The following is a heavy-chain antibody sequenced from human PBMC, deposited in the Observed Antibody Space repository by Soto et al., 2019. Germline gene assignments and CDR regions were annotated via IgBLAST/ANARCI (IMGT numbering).Heavy chain of an antibody. J-gene: IGHJ4*02. CDR1: GFAFNDFA. Sequence: TVGSLRLSCAASGFAFNDFAMNWVRQAPGKGPEWLSTISGSGDKTFHSDSVKGRFNISRDNSNNKMFLQMNSLRAEDTAIYYCAKGASHAPFEKWGRGTLVTVSS. V-gene: IGHV3-23*01. CDR3: AKGASHAPFEK. CDR2: ISGSGDKT.